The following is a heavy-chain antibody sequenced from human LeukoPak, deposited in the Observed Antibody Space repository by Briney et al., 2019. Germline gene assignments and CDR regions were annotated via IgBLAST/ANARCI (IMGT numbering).Heavy chain of an antibody. Sequence: PSETLSLTCTVSGGSISSSSYYWGWIRQPPGKGLEWIGSIYYSGSTYYNPSLKSRVTISVDTSKNQFSLKLSSVTAADTAMYYCAGRLGPSIAARQTDYWGQGTLVTVSS. V-gene: IGHV4-39*01. D-gene: IGHD6-6*01. CDR1: GGSISSSSYY. CDR3: AGRLGPSIAARQTDY. CDR2: IYYSGST. J-gene: IGHJ4*02.